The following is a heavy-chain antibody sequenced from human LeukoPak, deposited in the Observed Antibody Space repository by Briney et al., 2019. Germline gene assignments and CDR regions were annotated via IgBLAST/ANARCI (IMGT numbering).Heavy chain of an antibody. J-gene: IGHJ4*02. Sequence: SETLSLTCTVSGGSISSSSYYWGWIRQPPGKGLEWIGSIYYSGSTYYNPSLKSRVTISVDTSKNQFSLKLSSVTAADTAVYYCARQYYDYVWGSPGKLDYWGQGTLVTVSS. CDR2: IYYSGST. V-gene: IGHV4-39*01. D-gene: IGHD3-16*01. CDR1: GGSISSSSYY. CDR3: ARQYYDYVWGSPGKLDY.